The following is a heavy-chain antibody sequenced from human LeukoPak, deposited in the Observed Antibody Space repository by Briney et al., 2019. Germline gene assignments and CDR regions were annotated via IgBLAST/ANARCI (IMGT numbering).Heavy chain of an antibody. V-gene: IGHV1-69*04. J-gene: IGHJ3*02. CDR3: ASSKPSMYYYDSSGYYSGRAFDI. CDR1: GGTFSSYA. D-gene: IGHD3-22*01. CDR2: IIPILGIA. Sequence: GASVKVSCKASGGTFSSYAISWVRQAPGQGLEWMGRIIPILGIANYAQKFQGRVTITADKSTSTAYMELSSLRSEDTAVYYCASSKPSMYYYDSSGYYSGRAFDIWGQGTMVTVSS.